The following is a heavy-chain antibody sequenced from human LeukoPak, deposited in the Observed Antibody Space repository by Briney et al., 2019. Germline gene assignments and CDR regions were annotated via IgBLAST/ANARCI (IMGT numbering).Heavy chain of an antibody. Sequence: GASVKVSCKASGYTFTSDYMHWVRQAPGQGLEWMGWINPNSGGTNYAQKFQGRVTMTRDTSISTAYMELSRLRSDDTAVYYCARVGPLRYFDWLPIDYWGQGTLVTVSS. D-gene: IGHD3-9*01. J-gene: IGHJ4*02. CDR3: ARVGPLRYFDWLPIDY. CDR1: GYTFTSDY. CDR2: INPNSGGT. V-gene: IGHV1-2*02.